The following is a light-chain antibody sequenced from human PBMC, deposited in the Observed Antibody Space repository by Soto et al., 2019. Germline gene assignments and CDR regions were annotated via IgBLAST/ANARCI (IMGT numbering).Light chain of an antibody. CDR1: SSNIGSNY. V-gene: IGLV1-51*02. CDR2: ENN. J-gene: IGLJ1*01. CDR3: GTWDSSLSAYV. Sequence: QSVLTQPPSVSAAPGQKVTISCSGSSSNIGSNYVSWYQQLPGAAPKLLIYENNRRPSGIPDRFSGSKSGTSATLGITGHQTGDEADYYCGTWDSSLSAYVFGAGTKVTV.